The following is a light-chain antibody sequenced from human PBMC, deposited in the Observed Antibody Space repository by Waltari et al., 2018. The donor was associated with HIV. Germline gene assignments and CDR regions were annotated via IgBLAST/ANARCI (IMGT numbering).Light chain of an antibody. Sequence: DIAMIQSPDSLAVSPGEPASISCRSSQSLLHQNGQNYLVWYIQRTGQSPELLIYLGARRASGVPDRIDGSGSGTDCILKISRVEPEDVVVYYCMHGQQTPVFGQGTKVEVK. V-gene: IGKV2-28*01. CDR1: QSLLHQNGQNY. CDR2: LGA. J-gene: IGKJ1*01. CDR3: MHGQQTPV.